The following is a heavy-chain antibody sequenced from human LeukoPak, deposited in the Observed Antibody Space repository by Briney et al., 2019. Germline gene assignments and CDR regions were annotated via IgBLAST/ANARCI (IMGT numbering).Heavy chain of an antibody. Sequence: GGSLRLSCAASGYTFSSYSMNWVRQAPGKGMEWVSSISSSSSYIYYADSVKGRFTISRDNAKNSLYLQMNSLRAEDTAVYYCARGATGTTALVDYWGQGTLVTVSS. J-gene: IGHJ4*02. CDR2: ISSSSSYI. CDR3: ARGATGTTALVDY. D-gene: IGHD1-1*01. V-gene: IGHV3-21*01. CDR1: GYTFSSYS.